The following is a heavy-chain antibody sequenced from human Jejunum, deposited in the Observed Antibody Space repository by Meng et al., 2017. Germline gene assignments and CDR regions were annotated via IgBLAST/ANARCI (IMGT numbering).Heavy chain of an antibody. J-gene: IGHJ4*02. V-gene: IGHV3-73*01. CDR3: TRPVFGVVTPADFDY. CDR1: GFSFSDSS. D-gene: IGHD3-3*01. Sequence: GESLKISCAASGFSFSDSSIHWVRQASGKGLEWVGRIRTKADNSATAYAASVKGRFTISRDDSQNTAFLQMNSLEPEDTAVYYCTRPVFGVVTPADFDYWGRGTLVTVSS. CDR2: IRTKADNSAT.